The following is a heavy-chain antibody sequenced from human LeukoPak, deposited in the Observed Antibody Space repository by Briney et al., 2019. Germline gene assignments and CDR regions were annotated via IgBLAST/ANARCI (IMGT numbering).Heavy chain of an antibody. CDR2: ISGSGGST. J-gene: IGHJ4*02. Sequence: PGGSLRLSCAASGFTFSSYAMSWVRQAPGKGLEWVSAISGSGGSTYYADPVKGRFTISRDNSKNTLYLQMNSLRAEDTAVYYCAIRSKAVAGAFDYWGQGTLVTVSS. D-gene: IGHD6-19*01. CDR1: GFTFSSYA. CDR3: AIRSKAVAGAFDY. V-gene: IGHV3-23*01.